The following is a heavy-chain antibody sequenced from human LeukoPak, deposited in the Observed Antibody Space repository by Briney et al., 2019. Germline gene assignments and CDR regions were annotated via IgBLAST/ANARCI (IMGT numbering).Heavy chain of an antibody. CDR1: GGSISSHY. V-gene: IGHV4-59*11. CDR3: ARGIAARPGRANWFDP. CDR2: IYYSGST. J-gene: IGHJ5*02. Sequence: SEPLSLTCTVSGGSISSHYWSWLRQPPGKGLEWIGYIYYSGSTNYNPSLKSRVTISVDTSKNQFSLKLSSVTAADTAVYYCARGIAARPGRANWFDPWGQGTLVTVSS. D-gene: IGHD6-6*01.